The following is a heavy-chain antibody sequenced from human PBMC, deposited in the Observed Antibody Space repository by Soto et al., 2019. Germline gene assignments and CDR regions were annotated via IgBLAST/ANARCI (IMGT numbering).Heavy chain of an antibody. CDR2: IYYSGST. D-gene: IGHD6-13*01. Sequence: PSETLSLTCTVFGGSISSSSYYWGWIRQPPGKGLEWIGSIYYSGSTYYNPSLKSRVTISVDTSKNQFSLKLSSVTAADTAVYYCARHMIAAASSYYFDYWGQGTLVTVSS. J-gene: IGHJ4*02. V-gene: IGHV4-39*01. CDR3: ARHMIAAASSYYFDY. CDR1: GGSISSSSYY.